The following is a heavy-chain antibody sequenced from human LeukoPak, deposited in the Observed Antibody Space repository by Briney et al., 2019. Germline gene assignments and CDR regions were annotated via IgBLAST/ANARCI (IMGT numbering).Heavy chain of an antibody. Sequence: GGSLRLSCAGSGFTFSNYEMHWVRQVAEGGLEWVSAIGIGGDTFYTGSVKGRFTISRENAKNSFFLQMNSLSAGDTALYYCVRERSGTSSDGFDIWGQGTMVTVSS. CDR1: GFTFSNYE. CDR2: IGIGGDT. CDR3: VRERSGTSSDGFDI. D-gene: IGHD1-26*01. J-gene: IGHJ3*02. V-gene: IGHV3-13*01.